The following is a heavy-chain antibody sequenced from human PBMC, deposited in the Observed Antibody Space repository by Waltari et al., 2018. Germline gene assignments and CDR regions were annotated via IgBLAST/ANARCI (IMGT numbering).Heavy chain of an antibody. V-gene: IGHV4-4*07. CDR3: ARGTTKGWYFDY. Sequence: QVQLQESGPGLVKPSETLSLTCTVSGGSISSYYWSWIRQPAGKGLEWIGRIYNSGSTTHNAYLKRRVTMSVDTSKNQFSLKLSSVTAADTAVYYCARGTTKGWYFDYWGQGTLVTVSS. D-gene: IGHD6-19*01. J-gene: IGHJ4*02. CDR1: GGSISSYY. CDR2: IYNSGST.